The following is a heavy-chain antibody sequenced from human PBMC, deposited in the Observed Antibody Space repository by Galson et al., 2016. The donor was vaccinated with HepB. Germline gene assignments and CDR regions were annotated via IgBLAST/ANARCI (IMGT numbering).Heavy chain of an antibody. CDR2: IKQDGSEQ. D-gene: IGHD3-22*01. CDR3: AQYYYDSSGYVEYFQN. J-gene: IGHJ1*01. CDR1: GFTFTTYW. V-gene: IGHV3-7*03. Sequence: SLRLSCAASGFTFTTYWMSWVRQAPGKGLGWVANIKQDGSEQYYVDSVKGRFTIPRDNAKNSPYLQMNSLRAEDTAVYYCAQYYYDSSGYVEYFQNWGQGSRVTVSS.